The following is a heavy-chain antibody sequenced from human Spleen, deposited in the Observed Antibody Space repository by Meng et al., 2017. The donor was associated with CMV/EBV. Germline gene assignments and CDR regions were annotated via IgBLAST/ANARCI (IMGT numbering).Heavy chain of an antibody. D-gene: IGHD1-14*01. CDR2: IKQDGSEK. J-gene: IGHJ6*02. V-gene: IGHV3-7*01. CDR3: GTTHGDYDYGMDV. CDR1: GFTFSSYW. Sequence: GGSPRLSCAASGFTFSSYWMSWVRQAPGKGLEWVANIKQDGSEKYYVDSVKGRFTISRDNAKNSLYLQMNSLRAEDTAVYYCGTTHGDYDYGMDVWGQGTTVTVSS.